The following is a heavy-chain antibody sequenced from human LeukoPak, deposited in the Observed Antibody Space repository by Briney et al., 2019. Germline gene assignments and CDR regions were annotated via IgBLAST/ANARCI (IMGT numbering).Heavy chain of an antibody. V-gene: IGHV7-4-1*02. CDR1: GYTFTSYA. Sequence: GASVKVSCKASGYTFTSYAMNWVRQAPGQGLEWMGWINTNTGNPTYAQGFTGRFVFSLDTSVSTAYLHISSLKAEDTAVYYCARDRSGMVRGVIINWGQGTLVTVSS. CDR2: INTNTGNP. J-gene: IGHJ4*02. D-gene: IGHD3-10*01. CDR3: ARDRSGMVRGVIIN.